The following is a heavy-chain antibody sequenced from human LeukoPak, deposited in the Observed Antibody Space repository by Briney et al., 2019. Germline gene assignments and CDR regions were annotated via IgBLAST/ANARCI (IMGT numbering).Heavy chain of an antibody. V-gene: IGHV3-30*04. Sequence: GGSLRLSCAASGFAFSSYAMHWVRQAPGKGLEWVAVISYDGRNKNYADSVKGRFTIPRDNSKNTLYLQMNSLRAEDTAVYYCARVREYYDILTGYYTHYGMDVWGPGTTVAVSS. CDR3: ARVREYYDILTGYYTHYGMDV. J-gene: IGHJ6*02. CDR1: GFAFSSYA. CDR2: ISYDGRNK. D-gene: IGHD3-9*01.